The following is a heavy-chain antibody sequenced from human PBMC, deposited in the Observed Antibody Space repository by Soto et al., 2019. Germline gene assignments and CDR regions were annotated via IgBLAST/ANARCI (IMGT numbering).Heavy chain of an antibody. D-gene: IGHD3-10*01. Sequence: SLRLSCAASRYTFSNYAMSWVRQAPGKGLEWVSMISGSGGSTYYADSVKGRFIISRDNSKNTLSLQMNSLRAEDTAVYYCAKEMAMVRGVITNDYFDYWGQGTLVTVSS. V-gene: IGHV3-23*01. CDR3: AKEMAMVRGVITNDYFDY. CDR2: ISGSGGST. CDR1: RYTFSNYA. J-gene: IGHJ4*02.